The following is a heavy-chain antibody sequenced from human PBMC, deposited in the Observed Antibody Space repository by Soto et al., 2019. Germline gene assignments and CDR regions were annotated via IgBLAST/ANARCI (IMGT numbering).Heavy chain of an antibody. CDR2: IIPIPGTA. D-gene: IGHD2-2*01. V-gene: IGHV1-69*01. Sequence: QVQLVQAGAEVKKPGSSVKVSCKASGGTFGSYAISWVRQAPGPGLEWMGGIIPIPGTANYAQKFQGRVTIAADESTSTEYMELSSLRSEDTAVYYCARAQGSSTSLEIYYYYYYGMDVWGQGTTVTVSS. J-gene: IGHJ6*02. CDR1: GGTFGSYA. CDR3: ARAQGSSTSLEIYYYYYYGMDV.